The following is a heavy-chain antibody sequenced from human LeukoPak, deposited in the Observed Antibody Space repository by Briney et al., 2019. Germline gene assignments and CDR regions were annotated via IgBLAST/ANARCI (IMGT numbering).Heavy chain of an antibody. D-gene: IGHD6-13*01. CDR3: ARRGMAARSAIGNFDI. CDR2: IFYTGST. Sequence: SETLSLTCTVSGDSISSSYWSWIRQPPGRGLEWIGYIFYTGSTNYNPSLKSRVTMSVDTSKNQFSLNLNSVTAADTAVYYCARRGMAARSAIGNFDIWGQGTMVTVSS. J-gene: IGHJ3*02. V-gene: IGHV4-59*08. CDR1: GDSISSSY.